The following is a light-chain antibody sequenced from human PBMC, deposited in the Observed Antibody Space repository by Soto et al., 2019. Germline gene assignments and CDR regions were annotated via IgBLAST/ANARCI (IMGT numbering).Light chain of an antibody. Sequence: QSALTQPSYVSGSPGQSITISCTGTSSDVGGYNYVSWYQHHPGKAPKLIIYDVSNRPSGVSIRFSGSKSDNTAALTISGLQPEDEADYHCSSYTTSNTRQIVFGTGTKVT. CDR2: DVS. J-gene: IGLJ1*01. CDR3: SSYTTSNTRQIV. V-gene: IGLV2-14*03. CDR1: SSDVGGYNY.